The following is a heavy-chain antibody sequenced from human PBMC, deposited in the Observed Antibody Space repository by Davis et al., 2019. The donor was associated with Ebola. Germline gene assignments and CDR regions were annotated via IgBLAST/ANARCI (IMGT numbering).Heavy chain of an antibody. CDR1: GITFSNFA. CDR2: ISNSGGRT. D-gene: IGHD5-12*01. CDR3: AKDLDERSGYDSVYFDY. V-gene: IGHV3-23*01. J-gene: IGHJ4*02. Sequence: PGGSLRLSCAASGITFSNFAMSWVRQAPGKGLEWVSSISNSGGRTYYADSVKGRFTISRDNSKNTMYLQMNSLRAEDTAVYYCAKDLDERSGYDSVYFDYWGQGTLVTVSS.